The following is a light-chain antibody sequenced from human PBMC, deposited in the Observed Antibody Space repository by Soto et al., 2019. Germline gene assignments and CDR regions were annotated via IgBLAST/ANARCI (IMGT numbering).Light chain of an antibody. Sequence: EIVLTQSPGTLSLSPGERATLSCRASQSVSSSYLAWYQQKPGQAPRLLIYGASSRATGIPDRFSGSGSGTDFTLTIIRLEPEDFAVYYSQQYGSSPTFGGGTKVEIK. CDR1: QSVSSSY. V-gene: IGKV3-20*01. CDR2: GAS. J-gene: IGKJ4*01. CDR3: QQYGSSPT.